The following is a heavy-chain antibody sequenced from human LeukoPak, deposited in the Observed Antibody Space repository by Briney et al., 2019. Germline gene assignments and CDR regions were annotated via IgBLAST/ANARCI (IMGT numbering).Heavy chain of an antibody. D-gene: IGHD2-2*01. J-gene: IGHJ5*02. Sequence: GASVKVSCKASGYTFTSYGISWVRQAPGQGLERMGWISAYNGNTNYAQKLQGRVTMTTDTSTSTAYMELRSLRSDDTAVYYCAGGYCSSTSCSEDWFDPWGQGTLVTVSS. CDR2: ISAYNGNT. CDR3: AGGYCSSTSCSEDWFDP. CDR1: GYTFTSYG. V-gene: IGHV1-18*01.